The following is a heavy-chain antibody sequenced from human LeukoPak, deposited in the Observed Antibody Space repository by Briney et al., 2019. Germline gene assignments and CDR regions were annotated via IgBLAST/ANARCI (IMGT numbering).Heavy chain of an antibody. V-gene: IGHV3-7*01. CDR3: ARDRGIAAAGTLGEFDY. J-gene: IGHJ4*02. D-gene: IGHD6-13*01. Sequence: GGSLRLSCAASGFTFSSYWMSWARQAPGKGLEWVANIKQDGSEKYYVDSVKGRFTISRDNAKNSLYLQMNSLRAEDTAVYYCARDRGIAAAGTLGEFDYWGQGTLVTVSS. CDR1: GFTFSSYW. CDR2: IKQDGSEK.